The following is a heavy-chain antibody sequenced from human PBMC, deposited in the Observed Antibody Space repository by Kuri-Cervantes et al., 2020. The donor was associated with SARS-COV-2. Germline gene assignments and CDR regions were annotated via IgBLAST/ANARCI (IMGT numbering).Heavy chain of an antibody. J-gene: IGHJ3*02. CDR2: INHSGST. CDR1: GGSFSGYY. Sequence: SETLSLTCAVYGGSFSGYYWSWIRQPPGKGLEWIGEINHSGSTNYNPSLKSRVTISVDTSKNQFSLKLSSVTAADTAVYYCAGNQWLVVVVDAFGIWGQGTMVTVSS. D-gene: IGHD6-19*01. V-gene: IGHV4-34*01. CDR3: AGNQWLVVVVDAFGI.